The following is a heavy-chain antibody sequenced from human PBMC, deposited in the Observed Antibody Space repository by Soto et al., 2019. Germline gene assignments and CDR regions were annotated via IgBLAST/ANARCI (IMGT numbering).Heavy chain of an antibody. J-gene: IGHJ6*02. CDR2: INHSGST. V-gene: IGHV4-34*01. Sequence: QVQRQQWGAGLLKPSETLSLTWAVYGGFFSGYYWSWIRQPPGKGLEWIGEINHSGSTNYNPSLKSRVTISVDTSKNQFSLKLSSVTAADTAVYYCATARDTAMGYGMDVWGQGTTVTVSS. CDR1: GGFFSGYY. CDR3: ATARDTAMGYGMDV. D-gene: IGHD5-18*01.